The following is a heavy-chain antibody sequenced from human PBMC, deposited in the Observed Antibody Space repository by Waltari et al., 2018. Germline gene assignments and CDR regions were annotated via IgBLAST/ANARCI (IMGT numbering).Heavy chain of an antibody. CDR1: GGSFSGYY. Sequence: QVQLQQWGAGLLKPSETLSLTCAVYGGSFSGYYWSWIRQPPGKGLEWIGEINRSGSTNSTPSLKSRVTISVDTSKNQFSLKLSSVTAADTAVYYCARGKPGWYAYDYWGQGTLVTVSS. CDR3: ARGKPGWYAYDY. D-gene: IGHD6-19*01. V-gene: IGHV4-34*01. J-gene: IGHJ4*02. CDR2: INRSGST.